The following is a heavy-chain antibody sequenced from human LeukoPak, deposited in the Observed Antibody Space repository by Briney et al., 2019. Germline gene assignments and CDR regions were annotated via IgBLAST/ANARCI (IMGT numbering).Heavy chain of an antibody. D-gene: IGHD1-26*01. J-gene: IGHJ6*03. V-gene: IGHV3-21*01. CDR1: GFTFSNYN. CDR3: ARDPYNGGYRAYYYYYMDV. Sequence: AGGSLRLSCEASGFTFSNYNMNWVRQAPGKGLEWISSITTSSTYIYYADSVKGRFTISRDNAKNSLYLQMNSLTAEDTAVYYCARDPYNGGYRAYYYYYMDVWGKGTTVTISS. CDR2: ITTSSTYI.